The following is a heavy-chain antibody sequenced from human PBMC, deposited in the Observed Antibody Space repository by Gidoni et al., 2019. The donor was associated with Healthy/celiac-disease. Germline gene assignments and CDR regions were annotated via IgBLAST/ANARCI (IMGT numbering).Heavy chain of an antibody. CDR3: AKDPQKWLQNNYFDY. CDR1: GLPGSSCA. CDR2: MSGSGGST. V-gene: IGHV3-23*01. Sequence: EVQLLESGGGLVQPGGSLRLSCTASGLPGSSCAMSWVRQAQAKGLEWVSAMSGSGGSTYYADSVNGRCTISRDNSKNTLYLQMNSLRAEDTAVYYCAKDPQKWLQNNYFDYWGQGTLVTVSS. J-gene: IGHJ4*02. D-gene: IGHD5-12*01.